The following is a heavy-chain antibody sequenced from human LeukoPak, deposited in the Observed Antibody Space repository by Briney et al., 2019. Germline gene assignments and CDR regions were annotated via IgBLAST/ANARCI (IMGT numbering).Heavy chain of an antibody. CDR2: TYYSGST. CDR3: ARAFRGIFGVFEAFDI. J-gene: IGHJ3*02. Sequence: PSETLSLTCTVSGGSISSYYWSWIRQPPGKGLEWIGYTYYSGSTNYNPSLKSRVTISVDTSKNQFSLKLSSVTAADTAVYYCARAFRGIFGVFEAFDIWGQGTMVTVSS. V-gene: IGHV4-59*01. CDR1: GGSISSYY. D-gene: IGHD3-3*01.